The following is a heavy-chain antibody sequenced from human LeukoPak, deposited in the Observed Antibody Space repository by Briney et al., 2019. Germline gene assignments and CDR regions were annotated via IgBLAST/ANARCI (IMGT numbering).Heavy chain of an antibody. D-gene: IGHD3-9*01. V-gene: IGHV1-3*01. CDR3: ARGPGGRYFDWLSTPPHYFDY. J-gene: IGHJ4*02. CDR1: GYTFTSYA. Sequence: ASVKVSCKASGYTFTSYAMHWVRQAPGQGLEWMGWINAGNGNTKYSQKFQGRVTITRDTSASTAYMELSSLRSEDTAVYYCARGPGGRYFDWLSTPPHYFDYWGQGTLVTVSS. CDR2: INAGNGNT.